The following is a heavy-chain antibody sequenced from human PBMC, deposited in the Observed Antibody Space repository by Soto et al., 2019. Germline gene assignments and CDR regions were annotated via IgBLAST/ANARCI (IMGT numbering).Heavy chain of an antibody. CDR3: ARGGSSPAFCYYCGMDV. V-gene: IGHV1-46*01. CDR1: GYSVANYF. J-gene: IGHJ6*02. Sequence: QVQLVQSGAEVREPGASVKVSCKASGYSVANYFMHWVRQAPGQALEWLGVINPSAGSTTYAQKFQGRVTMTWDTSTNTGYMDLRSLRSEDTAIFYCARGGSSPAFCYYCGMDVWGQGTTVTVSS. CDR2: INPSAGST. D-gene: IGHD6-13*01.